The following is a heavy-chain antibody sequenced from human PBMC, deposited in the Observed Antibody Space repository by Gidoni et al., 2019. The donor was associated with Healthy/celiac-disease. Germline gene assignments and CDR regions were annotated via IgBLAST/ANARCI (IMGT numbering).Heavy chain of an antibody. V-gene: IGHV3-9*01. J-gene: IGHJ4*02. D-gene: IGHD1-26*01. CDR2: ISWNSGSI. CDR3: AKVGSTSADPFDY. CDR1: GFTFDDYA. Sequence: EVQLVESGGGLVQPGRSLRLSCAASGFTFDDYAMHWVRQAPGKGLEWVSGISWNSGSIGYADSVKGRFTISRDNAKNSLYLQMNSLRAEDTALYYCAKVGSTSADPFDYWGQGTLVTVSS.